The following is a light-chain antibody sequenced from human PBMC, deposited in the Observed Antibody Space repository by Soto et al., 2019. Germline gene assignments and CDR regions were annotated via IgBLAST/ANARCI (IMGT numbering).Light chain of an antibody. CDR2: WAS. CDR1: QSVLYSSNNKNY. J-gene: IGKJ1*01. V-gene: IGKV4-1*01. CDR3: QQYYSTPRT. Sequence: DIVMTQSPDSLAVSLGERATINCKSSQSVLYSSNNKNYLAWYHQKPGQPPKLLIYWASTRESGVPDRFSGSGSGTDVTLTISSLQAEDVAVYYCQQYYSTPRTFGQGTKVEIK.